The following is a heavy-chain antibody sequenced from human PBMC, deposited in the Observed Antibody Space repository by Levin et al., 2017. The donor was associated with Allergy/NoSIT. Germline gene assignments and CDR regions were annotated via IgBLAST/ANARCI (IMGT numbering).Heavy chain of an antibody. CDR3: AGSSGWYYYYGMDV. J-gene: IGHJ6*02. CDR1: GFTFSSYE. D-gene: IGHD6-19*01. V-gene: IGHV3-48*03. CDR2: ISSSGSTI. Sequence: GESLKISCAASGFTFSSYEMSWVRQAPGKGLEWVSYISSSGSTIYYADSVKGRFTISRDNAKNSLYLQMNSLRAEDTAVYYCAGSSGWYYYYGMDVWGQGTTVTVSS.